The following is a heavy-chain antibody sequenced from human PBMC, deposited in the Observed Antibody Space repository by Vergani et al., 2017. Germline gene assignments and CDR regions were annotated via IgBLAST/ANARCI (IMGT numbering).Heavy chain of an antibody. CDR1: GYTFTSYD. V-gene: IGHV1-8*01. Sequence: VSCKASGYTFTSYDINWVRQATGQGLEWMGWMNPNSGNTGYAQKFQGRVTMTRNTSISTAYMELSSLRSEDTAVYYCARDVYTYSSSPGAFDIWGQGTMVTVSS. D-gene: IGHD6-6*01. J-gene: IGHJ3*02. CDR3: ARDVYTYSSSPGAFDI. CDR2: MNPNSGNT.